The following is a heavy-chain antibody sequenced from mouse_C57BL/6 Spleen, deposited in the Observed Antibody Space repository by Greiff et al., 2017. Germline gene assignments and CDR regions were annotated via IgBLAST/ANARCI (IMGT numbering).Heavy chain of an antibody. J-gene: IGHJ4*01. CDR1: GYTFTSYW. D-gene: IGHD1-1*01. CDR3: ARGGYGSSYGDYAMDD. Sequence: QVQLQQSGAELVKPGASVKLSCKASGYTFTSYWMHWVKQRPGRGLEWIGRIDPNSGGTKYNEKFKSKATLTVDKPSSTAYMQLSSLTSEDSAVYYCARGGYGSSYGDYAMDDWGQGTSVTVSS. CDR2: IDPNSGGT. V-gene: IGHV1-72*01.